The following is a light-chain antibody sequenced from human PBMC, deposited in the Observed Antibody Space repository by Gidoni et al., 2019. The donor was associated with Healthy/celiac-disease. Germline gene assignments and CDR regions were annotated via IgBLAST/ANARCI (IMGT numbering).Light chain of an antibody. CDR2: GAA. V-gene: IGKV3-20*01. CDR1: QSVSTSY. Sequence: EIVLPQSPGTLSLSPGARATLSCRARQSVSTSYLAWYQQKPGQPPRRLIYGAASRAAGIPDRCSSSGSWTDFTITISRLEPEDFAVYYCQQYGSSPPWTFGQGTKVEIK. CDR3: QQYGSSPPWT. J-gene: IGKJ1*01.